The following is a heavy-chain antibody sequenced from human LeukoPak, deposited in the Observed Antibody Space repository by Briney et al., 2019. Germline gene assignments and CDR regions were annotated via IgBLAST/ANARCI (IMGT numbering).Heavy chain of an antibody. V-gene: IGHV3-30*18. Sequence: PGRSLRLSCAASGFTFSSYGMHWVRQARAKGLEWVAAISYDGSNKFYADSVKGRFTISRDNSKNTLYVQMNSLRAEDTAVYHCAKDPPLYFDWPEGYFQHWGQGTLVTVSS. D-gene: IGHD3-9*01. CDR1: GFTFSSYG. CDR2: ISYDGSNK. CDR3: AKDPPLYFDWPEGYFQH. J-gene: IGHJ1*01.